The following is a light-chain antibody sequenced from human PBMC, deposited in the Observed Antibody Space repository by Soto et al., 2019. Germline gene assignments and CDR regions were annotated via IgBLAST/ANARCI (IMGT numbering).Light chain of an antibody. CDR1: NSNIGSNT. V-gene: IGLV1-44*01. CDR2: SNS. J-gene: IGLJ1*01. Sequence: QPVPTQPPSASGTPGQRVTISCSGSNSNIGSNTVNWYQQLPGTAPKLLIYSNSQRPSGVPDRFSGSKSGTSASLAISGLQSEDEADYYCAAWDDSLNGRYVFGTGTKLTVL. CDR3: AAWDDSLNGRYV.